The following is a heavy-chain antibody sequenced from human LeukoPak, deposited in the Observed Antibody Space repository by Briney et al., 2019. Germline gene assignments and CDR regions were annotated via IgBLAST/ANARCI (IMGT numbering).Heavy chain of an antibody. J-gene: IGHJ4*02. V-gene: IGHV1-69*05. D-gene: IGHD5-12*01. CDR3: ARDHDSGWNGGQTFAF. CDR1: GGTFRAHA. Sequence: ASVKVSCKTSGGTFRAHAISWVRQAPGQGLEWVGGVVPAFQTPKYAQKFQGRVTITTDDSTSTAFMELSSLRSDDTAVYYCARDHDSGWNGGQTFAFLGQGTQVTVSS. CDR2: VVPAFQTP.